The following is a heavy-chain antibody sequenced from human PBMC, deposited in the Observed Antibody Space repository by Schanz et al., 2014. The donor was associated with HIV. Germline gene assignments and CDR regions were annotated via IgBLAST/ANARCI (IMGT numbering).Heavy chain of an antibody. CDR3: ARQGLRFSFWLDY. Sequence: VQLVESGGGVVQPGRSLRLSCAASGFTFNNYGMHWVRQAPGKGLEWLANIKLDGSEKYYVDSVKGRFTISRDNTKNSLYLQMNNLRAEDTAVYGCARQGLRFSFWLDYWGQGTPVTVS. CDR1: GFTFNNYG. CDR2: IKLDGSEK. D-gene: IGHD4-17*01. V-gene: IGHV3-7*01. J-gene: IGHJ4*02.